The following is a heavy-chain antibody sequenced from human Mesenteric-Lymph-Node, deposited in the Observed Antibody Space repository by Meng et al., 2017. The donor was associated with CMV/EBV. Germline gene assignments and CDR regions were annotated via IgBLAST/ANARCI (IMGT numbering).Heavy chain of an antibody. D-gene: IGHD1-1*01. CDR2: ITSGGTYI. J-gene: IGHJ4*02. CDR1: GFTVSSNY. Sequence: GGSLRLSCAASGFTVSSNYMSWVRQAPGKGLEWVPSITSGGTYIYYADPVKGRFTNSRDNAENSLSLQMNSLRAEDTAVYYCARGLEGDYWGQGTLVTVSS. V-gene: IGHV3-21*01. CDR3: ARGLEGDY.